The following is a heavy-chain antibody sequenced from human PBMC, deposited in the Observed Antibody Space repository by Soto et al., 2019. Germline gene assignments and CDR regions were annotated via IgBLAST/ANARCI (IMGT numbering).Heavy chain of an antibody. D-gene: IGHD4-17*01. CDR3: ARPVVPYYGDTGIAFDI. J-gene: IGHJ3*02. Sequence: GGSLRLSCAASGFTFSSYWMHWVRQAPGKGLVWVSRINSDGSSTSYADSVKGRFTISRDNAKNTLYLQMNSLRAEDTAVYYCARPVVPYYGDTGIAFDIWGQGTMVTVSS. V-gene: IGHV3-74*01. CDR2: INSDGSST. CDR1: GFTFSSYW.